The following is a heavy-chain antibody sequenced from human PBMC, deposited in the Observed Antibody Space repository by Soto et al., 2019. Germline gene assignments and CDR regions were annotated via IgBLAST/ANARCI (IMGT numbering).Heavy chain of an antibody. CDR1: DDSISSDKW. CDR3: ARGGDWQFDY. D-gene: IGHD2-21*02. J-gene: IGHJ4*02. V-gene: IGHV4-4*02. Sequence: VQLQESGPGLVKPSGTLSLTCAVSDDSISSDKWWSWVRQPPGKGLEWIGEIHHSGRTNYNPSLKSRVTILVEKSKNQVSLELTSMTAADTAVYYCARGGDWQFDYWGQGTLVTVSS. CDR2: IHHSGRT.